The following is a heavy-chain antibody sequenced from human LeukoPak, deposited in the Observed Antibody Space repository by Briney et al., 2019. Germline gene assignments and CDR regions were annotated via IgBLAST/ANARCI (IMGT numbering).Heavy chain of an antibody. CDR1: GFIFSSYA. V-gene: IGHV3-23*01. D-gene: IGHD4-17*01. CDR3: AKEHYGDYVLPSMDV. CDR2: ISASGGSS. J-gene: IGHJ6*02. Sequence: PGWSLRLSCAASGFIFSSYALNWVRQAPGKGLEWVSAISASGGSSYYADSVKGRFTISRDNSKNTLYLQMNSLRAEDTAVYYCAKEHYGDYVLPSMDVWGQGTTVSVSS.